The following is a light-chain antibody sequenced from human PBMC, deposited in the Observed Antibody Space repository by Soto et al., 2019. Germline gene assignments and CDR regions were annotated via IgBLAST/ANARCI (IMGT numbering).Light chain of an antibody. V-gene: IGKV1-8*01. CDR1: QGISSY. J-gene: IGKJ1*01. CDR2: AAS. CDR3: QQYYSYPRT. Sequence: AIRMTQSPSSLSASTGDTVTSTCRASQGISSYLAWYQQKPGKAPKLLIYAASTLQSGVPSRFSGSGSGTDFTLTISCLQSEEFATYYCQQYYSYPRTFGQGTKVDIK.